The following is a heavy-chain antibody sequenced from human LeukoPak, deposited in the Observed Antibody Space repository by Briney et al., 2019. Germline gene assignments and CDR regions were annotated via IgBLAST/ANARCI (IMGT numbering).Heavy chain of an antibody. Sequence: GGSLRLSCAASGFTFSTYAMSWVRQAPGKGLEWVSGISGSGGSTYYADSVKGRFTISRDNAKNSLYLQMNSLRAEDTAVYYCARTRDGPFDYWGQGTLVTVSS. J-gene: IGHJ4*02. V-gene: IGHV3-23*01. CDR2: ISGSGGST. CDR1: GFTFSTYA. CDR3: ARTRDGPFDY. D-gene: IGHD5-24*01.